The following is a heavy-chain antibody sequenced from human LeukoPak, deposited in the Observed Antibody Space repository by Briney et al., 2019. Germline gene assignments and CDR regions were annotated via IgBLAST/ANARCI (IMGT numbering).Heavy chain of an antibody. CDR3: ARDRAGATSMDAFDI. D-gene: IGHD1-26*01. V-gene: IGHV3-23*01. CDR2: ISGSGGST. CDR1: GFTFSSYA. Sequence: GGSLRLSCAASGFTFSSYAMSWVRQAPGKGLEWVSAISGSGGSTYYADSVKGRFTISRDNSKNSLYLQMNSLRAEDTAVYYCARDRAGATSMDAFDIWGQGTMVTVSS. J-gene: IGHJ3*02.